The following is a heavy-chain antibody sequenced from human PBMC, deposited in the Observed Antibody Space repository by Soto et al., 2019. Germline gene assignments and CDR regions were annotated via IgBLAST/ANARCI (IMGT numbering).Heavy chain of an antibody. V-gene: IGHV3-21*01. CDR3: ARDGDTVAHFDY. D-gene: IGHD4-17*01. J-gene: IGHJ4*02. CDR2: ISSSSSYI. CDR1: GFTFSSYS. Sequence: EVQLVESGGGLVKPGGSLRLSCAASGFTFSSYSMNWVRQAPGKGLEWVSSISSSSSYIYYADSVKGRFTISRDNAKNSLYLQMNSLRAEDTAVYYCARDGDTVAHFDYGGQGTLVTVSS.